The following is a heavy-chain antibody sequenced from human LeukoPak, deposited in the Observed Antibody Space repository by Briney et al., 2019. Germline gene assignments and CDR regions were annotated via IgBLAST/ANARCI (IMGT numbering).Heavy chain of an antibody. J-gene: IGHJ4*02. V-gene: IGHV5-51*01. CDR1: GYSFTNYW. CDR3: ARQQPAAGTGFDY. D-gene: IGHD6-13*01. Sequence: GESLKISCKGSGYSFTNYWIGWVRQVPGKDLEWMGIIYPGDSDTKYSPSFQGQVTISADKSISTAYLQWSSLKASDTAMYYCARQQPAAGTGFDYWGQGTPVTVSS. CDR2: IYPGDSDT.